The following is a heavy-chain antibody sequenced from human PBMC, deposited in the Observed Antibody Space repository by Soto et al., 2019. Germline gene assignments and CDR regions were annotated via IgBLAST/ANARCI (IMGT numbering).Heavy chain of an antibody. Sequence: EVQVLESGGGLVQPGGSLRLSCAASGFTFSNYAMSWVRQAPGKGLEWVSTIHGGGDYKHYTSSVKGRFTISRDNSRNTLFLQMNSLRAEDTAVYYCAKTRGSGSSTNWNFDVWGRGTLVTVSS. CDR3: AKTRGSGSSTNWNFDV. V-gene: IGHV3-23*01. J-gene: IGHJ2*01. CDR1: GFTFSNYA. CDR2: IHGGGDYK. D-gene: IGHD1-26*01.